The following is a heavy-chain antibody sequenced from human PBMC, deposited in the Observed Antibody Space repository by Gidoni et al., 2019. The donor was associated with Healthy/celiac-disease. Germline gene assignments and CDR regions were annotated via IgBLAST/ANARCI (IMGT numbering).Heavy chain of an antibody. CDR2: ISSSSSYT. CDR1: GFTFSDYY. V-gene: IGHV3-11*06. CDR3: ARVQRYFDLLTHNYYYYGMDV. Sequence: QVQLVESGGGLVKPGGSLRLSCAASGFTFSDYYMSWIRQDPGKGLEWVSYISSSSSYTNYADSVKGRFTISRDNDKNSLYLQMNSLRAEDTAVYYCARVQRYFDLLTHNYYYYGMDVWGQGTTVTVSS. J-gene: IGHJ6*02. D-gene: IGHD3-9*01.